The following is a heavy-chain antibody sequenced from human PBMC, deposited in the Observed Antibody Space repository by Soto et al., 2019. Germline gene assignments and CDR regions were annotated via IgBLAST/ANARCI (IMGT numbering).Heavy chain of an antibody. Sequence: GGSLRLSCAASGFIFRNYIMAWVRQAPGKGLEWVSSITGSGVYTFYADSVRGRFTISRDNSKNTLFFQMNTLRADDTAIYFCVKAIGTNTFDFWGQGTLVTVSS. J-gene: IGHJ3*01. V-gene: IGHV3-23*01. D-gene: IGHD2-8*01. CDR2: ITGSGVYT. CDR3: VKAIGTNTFDF. CDR1: GFIFRNYI.